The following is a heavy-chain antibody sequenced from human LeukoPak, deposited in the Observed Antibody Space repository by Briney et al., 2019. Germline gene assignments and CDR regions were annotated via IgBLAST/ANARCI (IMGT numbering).Heavy chain of an antibody. CDR1: GGSISSGSYY. J-gene: IGHJ4*02. V-gene: IGHV4-39*07. CDR2: IYYSGST. D-gene: IGHD1-26*01. CDR3: ARAPPIVGAILLFDY. Sequence: SETLSLTCTVSGGSISSGSYYWGWIRQPPGKGLEWIGSIYYSGSTYYNPSLKSRVTISVDTSKNQFSLKLSSVTAADTAVYYCARAPPIVGAILLFDYWGQGTLVTVSS.